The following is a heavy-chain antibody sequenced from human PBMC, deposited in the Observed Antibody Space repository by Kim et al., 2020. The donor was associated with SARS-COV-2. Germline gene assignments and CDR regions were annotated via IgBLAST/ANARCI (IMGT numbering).Heavy chain of an antibody. CDR2: STI. D-gene: IGHD6-13*01. CDR3: ASIAAAGIV. V-gene: IGHV3-48*02. Sequence: STIYYADSVKGRFTISRDKAKNSLYLQMNSLRDEDTAVYYCASIAAAGIVWGQGTLVTVSS. J-gene: IGHJ4*02.